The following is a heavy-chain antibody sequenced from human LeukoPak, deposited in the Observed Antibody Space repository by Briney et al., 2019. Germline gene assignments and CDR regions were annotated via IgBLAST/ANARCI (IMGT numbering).Heavy chain of an antibody. Sequence: SETLSLTCTVSGVSISTRNYYWGWIRQPPGKGLEWIGNIFYSGSTYYSPSFKSRVTISVDTSKNQFSLKLSSVTAADTAVYYCARRRQQLLPSWGQGTLVTVSS. V-gene: IGHV4-39*07. CDR1: GVSISTRNYY. J-gene: IGHJ5*02. D-gene: IGHD2-15*01. CDR3: ARRRQQLLPS. CDR2: IFYSGST.